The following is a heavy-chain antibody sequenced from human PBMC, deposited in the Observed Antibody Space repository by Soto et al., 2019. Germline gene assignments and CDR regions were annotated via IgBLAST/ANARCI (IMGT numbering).Heavy chain of an antibody. CDR2: IYYSGST. J-gene: IGHJ5*02. CDR3: AREEYSSSWYWFDP. V-gene: IGHV4-30-4*01. D-gene: IGHD6-13*01. CDR1: GGSISSGDYY. Sequence: SETLSLTCTVSGGSISSGDYYWSWIRQPPGKGLEWIGYIYYSGSTYYNPSLKSRVTISVDTSKNQFSLKLSSVTAADTAVYYCAREEYSSSWYWFDPWGQGTLVTVSS.